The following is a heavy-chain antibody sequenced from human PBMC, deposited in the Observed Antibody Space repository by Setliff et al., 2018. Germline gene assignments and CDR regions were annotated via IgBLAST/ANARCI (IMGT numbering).Heavy chain of an antibody. V-gene: IGHV4-39*07. Sequence: SETLSLTCTVSGGSISSSTYYWGWIRQPPGKGLEWIGSIYYSGSTYYNPSLKSRVTISVDTSKNQFSLKLSSVTAADSAIYYCARVPPQCNFDYWGQGTLVTVSS. D-gene: IGHD6-19*01. CDR2: IYYSGST. CDR3: ARVPPQCNFDY. CDR1: GGSISSSTYY. J-gene: IGHJ4*02.